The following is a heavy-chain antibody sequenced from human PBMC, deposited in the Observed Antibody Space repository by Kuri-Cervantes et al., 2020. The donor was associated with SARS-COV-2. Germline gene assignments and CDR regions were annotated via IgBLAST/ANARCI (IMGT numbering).Heavy chain of an antibody. J-gene: IGHJ4*02. D-gene: IGHD3-9*01. CDR3: AKVLLGYLDWLLYFDY. CDR2: ISGSGGSK. CDR1: GFTFSSYG. V-gene: IGHV3-23*01. Sequence: GESLKISCAASGFTFSSYGMSWVRQAPGKGLEWVSAISGSGGSKYYADSVKGRFTISRDNSKNTVYLQMNSLRAEDTAVYHCAKVLLGYLDWLLYFDYWGQGTQVTVSS.